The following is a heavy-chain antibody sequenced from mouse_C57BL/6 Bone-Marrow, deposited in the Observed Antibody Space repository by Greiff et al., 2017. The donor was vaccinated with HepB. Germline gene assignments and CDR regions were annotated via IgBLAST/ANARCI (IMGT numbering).Heavy chain of an antibody. CDR3: AIDHYYDYEGAWFAY. J-gene: IGHJ3*01. Sequence: VQLQQPGAELVKPGASVKVSCKASGYTFTSYWMHWVKQRPGQGLEWIGRIHPSDSDTNYNQKFKGKATLTVDKSSSTAYMQLSSLISEDSAVYYCAIDHYYDYEGAWFAYWGQGTLVTVSA. V-gene: IGHV1-74*01. CDR2: IHPSDSDT. CDR1: GYTFTSYW. D-gene: IGHD2-4*01.